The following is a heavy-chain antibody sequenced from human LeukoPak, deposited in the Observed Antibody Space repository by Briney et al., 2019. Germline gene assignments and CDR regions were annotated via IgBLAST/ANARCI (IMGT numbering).Heavy chain of an antibody. CDR2: IIPIFGTA. CDR1: GGTFSSYA. J-gene: IGHJ6*02. V-gene: IGHV1-69*13. Sequence: SVKVSCKASGGTFSSYAISWVRQAPGQGLEWMGGIIPIFGTANYAQKFQGRVTITADESTSTAYMELSSLRSEDTAVYYCARLERSVITTGYYYYGMDVWGQGTSVTVSS. CDR3: ARLERSVITTGYYYYGMDV. D-gene: IGHD3-22*01.